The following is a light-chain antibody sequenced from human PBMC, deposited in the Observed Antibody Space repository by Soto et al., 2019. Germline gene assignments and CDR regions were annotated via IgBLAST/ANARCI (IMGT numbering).Light chain of an antibody. J-gene: IGKJ5*01. CDR3: QQYDSLPIT. CDR2: DAS. V-gene: IGKV1-33*01. Sequence: IQLTQSPSSLPASLGDIVTITFQASQDISNYLNWYQQKPGKAPELLINDASNLEMGVPSRFSGVGSGTDFTFTISSLQPEDIATYFCQQYDSLPITFGQGTRLEIK. CDR1: QDISNY.